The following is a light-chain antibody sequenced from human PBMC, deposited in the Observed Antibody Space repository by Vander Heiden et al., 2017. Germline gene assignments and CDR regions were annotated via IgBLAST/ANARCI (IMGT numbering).Light chain of an antibody. CDR2: EDT. CDR1: ALPKKY. J-gene: IGLJ3*02. CDR3: YSSDSSGNHRV. Sequence: SYELPQPPSVSVSPGQTARITCSGDALPKKYAYWYQQKSGQAPVLVIYEDTKRPSGIPKRFSGSSSGTMATLTISGAQVEDEGDYYCYSSDSSGNHRVFGGGTKLTVL. V-gene: IGLV3-10*01.